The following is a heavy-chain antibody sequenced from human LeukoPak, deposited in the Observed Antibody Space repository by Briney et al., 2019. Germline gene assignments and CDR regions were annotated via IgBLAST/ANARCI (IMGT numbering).Heavy chain of an antibody. CDR2: INHSGST. CDR3: AYSRRVWIYFDS. CDR1: GGSFSVYY. J-gene: IGHJ4*02. Sequence: SETLSLTCAVYGGSFSVYYWSWIRQPPGTGLEWIGEINHSGSTNYNPSLKSRVTISVDTSKNQFSLKLSSVTAADTAVYYCAYSRRVWIYFDSWGQGTLVTVSS. V-gene: IGHV4-34*01. D-gene: IGHD2-21*01.